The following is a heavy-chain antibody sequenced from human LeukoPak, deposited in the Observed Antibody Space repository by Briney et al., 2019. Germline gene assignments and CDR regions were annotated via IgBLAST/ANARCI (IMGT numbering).Heavy chain of an antibody. CDR2: IYYSGST. V-gene: IGHV4-61*01. Sequence: SETLSLTCTVSGGSVSSGSYYWSWIRQPPGKGLEWIGYIYYSGSTNYNPSLKSRVTTSVDTSKNQFSLKLSSVTAADTAVYYCARADYSSSWYWDYNWFDPWGQGTLVTVSS. D-gene: IGHD6-13*01. J-gene: IGHJ5*02. CDR1: GGSVSSGSYY. CDR3: ARADYSSSWYWDYNWFDP.